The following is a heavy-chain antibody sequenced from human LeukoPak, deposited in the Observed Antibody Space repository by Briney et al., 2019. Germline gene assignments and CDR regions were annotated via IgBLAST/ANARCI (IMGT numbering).Heavy chain of an antibody. V-gene: IGHV3-23*01. CDR1: GFAFSTYA. D-gene: IGHD5/OR15-5a*01. J-gene: IGHJ4*02. Sequence: GGSLRLSCAASGFAFSTYAMTWVRQAPEKGLQWVSTISTSDRATYYADSVEGRFTISRDNSKNTLYLQMNSLRADGTAVYYCAKARGSSVYEQFDYWGQGTQVTVSP. CDR2: ISTSDRAT. CDR3: AKARGSSVYEQFDY.